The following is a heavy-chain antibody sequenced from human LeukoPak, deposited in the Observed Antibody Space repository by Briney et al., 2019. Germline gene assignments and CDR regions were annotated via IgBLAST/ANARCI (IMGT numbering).Heavy chain of an antibody. CDR2: IYYSGNT. J-gene: IGHJ5*02. D-gene: IGHD3-10*01. CDR1: GGSISSGNYY. Sequence: PSETLSLTCTVSGGSISSGNYYWSWIRQHPGKGLEWIGYIYYSGNTYYNPSLKSRVTISVDTSKNQFSLKLSSVTAADTAVYYCARDGPQLLWFGESINWFDPWGQGTLVTVSS. CDR3: ARDGPQLLWFGESINWFDP. V-gene: IGHV4-31*03.